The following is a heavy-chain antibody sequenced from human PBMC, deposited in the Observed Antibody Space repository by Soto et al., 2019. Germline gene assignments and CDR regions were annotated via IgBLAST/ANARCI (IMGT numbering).Heavy chain of an antibody. V-gene: IGHV3-7*01. CDR3: ATGFSGGSGN. D-gene: IGHD6-19*01. CDR2: INGDGSEK. CDR1: GFTFSNSW. J-gene: IGHJ4*02. Sequence: EVQLVESGGGLVQPGGSLRLSCVASGFTFSNSWMTWIRQFSGKGLEWVANINGDGSEKYYVDSVKGRFTISRDDARTSVYLQMNSLRTDDTALYYCATGFSGGSGNWGQGTLVIVSS.